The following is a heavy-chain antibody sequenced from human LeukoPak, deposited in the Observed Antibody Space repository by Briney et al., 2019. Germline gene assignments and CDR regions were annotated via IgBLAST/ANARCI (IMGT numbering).Heavy chain of an antibody. J-gene: IGHJ2*01. CDR1: GYTFTGYY. CDR2: INPNSGGT. V-gene: IGHV1-2*02. D-gene: IGHD3-22*01. Sequence: ASVKVSCKASGYTFTGYYMHWVRQAPGQGLEWMGWINPNSGGTNYAQEFQGRVTMTRDTSISTAYMELSRLRSDDTAVYYCARRVRDYYDSSGYYSDSWYFDLWGRGTLVTVSS. CDR3: ARRVRDYYDSSGYYSDSWYFDL.